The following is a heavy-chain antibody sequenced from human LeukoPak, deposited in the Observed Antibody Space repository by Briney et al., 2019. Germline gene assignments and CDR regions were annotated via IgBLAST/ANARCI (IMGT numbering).Heavy chain of an antibody. Sequence: ASVKVSCKASGYTFTSYYMHWVRQAPGQGLEWMGIINPSGGSTSYAQKFQGRVTMTRDTSTSTVYMELSSLRSEDTAVYYCASTPPAGKFFDYWGQGTLVTVSS. J-gene: IGHJ4*02. CDR1: GYTFTSYY. V-gene: IGHV1-46*01. CDR2: INPSGGST. CDR3: ASTPPAGKFFDY.